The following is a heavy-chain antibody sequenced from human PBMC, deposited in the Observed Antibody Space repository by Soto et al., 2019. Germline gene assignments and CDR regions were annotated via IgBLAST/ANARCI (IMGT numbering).Heavy chain of an antibody. CDR3: ARMNYYDTSGYPFDY. CDR1: GGSISSYY. D-gene: IGHD3-22*01. J-gene: IGHJ4*02. CDR2: IYYSGST. V-gene: IGHV4-59*08. Sequence: SETLSLTCSVSGGSISSYYWSWIRQPPGKGLEWIGYIYYSGSTYYNPSLKSRVTISVDTSKNQFSLKLSSVTAADTAVYYCARMNYYDTSGYPFDYWGQGMMVTVSS.